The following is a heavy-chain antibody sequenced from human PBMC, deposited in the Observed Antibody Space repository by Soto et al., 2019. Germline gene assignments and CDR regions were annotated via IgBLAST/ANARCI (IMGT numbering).Heavy chain of an antibody. J-gene: IGHJ4*02. CDR3: ARGYDILTGYYSPLSDY. V-gene: IGHV1-2*04. CDR2: INPNSGGT. D-gene: IGHD3-9*01. Sequence: ASVKVSCKASGYTFTGYYMHWVRQAPGQGLEWMGWINPNSGGTNYAQKFQGWVTMTRDTSISTAYMELSRLRSDNTAVYYCARGYDILTGYYSPLSDYWGQGTLVTVSS. CDR1: GYTFTGYY.